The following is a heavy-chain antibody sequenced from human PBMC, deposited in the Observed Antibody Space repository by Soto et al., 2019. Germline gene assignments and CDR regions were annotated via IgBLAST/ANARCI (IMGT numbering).Heavy chain of an antibody. CDR2: ISAYNHNT. J-gene: IGHJ6*02. CDR1: GYIFSNYG. D-gene: IGHD3-3*01. CDR3: GRGDPNFGVANGVDV. V-gene: IGHV1-18*01. Sequence: ASVKVSCKASGYIFSNYGITWVRQAPGQGLEWLGWISAYNHNTDSAQRLQGRVTFTTDTSTSTAYMELRGLTSDDTGVYYCGRGDPNFGVANGVDVWGQGTTVTVSS.